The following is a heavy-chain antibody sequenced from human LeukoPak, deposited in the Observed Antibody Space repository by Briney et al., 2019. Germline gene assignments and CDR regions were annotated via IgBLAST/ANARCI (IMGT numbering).Heavy chain of an antibody. CDR3: ARVHSACSGGSCYYYGMDV. CDR1: GYSFTDYW. CDR2: IYPGVSDT. D-gene: IGHD2-15*01. Sequence: GESLKISCEGSGYSFTDYWIGWVRQMPGKGLEWMGVIYPGVSDTRYSPSFQGQVTISADKSISTAYLQWSSLKASDTAIYYCARVHSACSGGSCYYYGMDVWGQGTTVTVSS. J-gene: IGHJ6*02. V-gene: IGHV5-51*01.